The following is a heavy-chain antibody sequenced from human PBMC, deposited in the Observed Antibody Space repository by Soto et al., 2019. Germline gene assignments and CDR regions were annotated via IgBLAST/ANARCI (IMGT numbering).Heavy chain of an antibody. D-gene: IGHD3-9*01. CDR1: GFTFSSYW. CDR2: IKQDGSEK. CDR3: ARDRAPYYYILTGYYKGTDY. V-gene: IGHV3-7*01. Sequence: EVQLVESGGGLVQPGGSLRLSCAASGFTFSSYWMSWVRQAPGKGLEWVANIKQDGSEKYYVDSVKGRFTISRDNAKNSLYLQMNSLRAEDTAVYYCARDRAPYYYILTGYYKGTDYWGQGTLVTVSS. J-gene: IGHJ4*02.